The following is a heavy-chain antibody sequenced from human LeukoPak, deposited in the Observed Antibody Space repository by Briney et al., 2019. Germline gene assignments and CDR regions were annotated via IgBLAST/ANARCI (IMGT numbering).Heavy chain of an antibody. V-gene: IGHV1-8*01. J-gene: IGHJ6*02. CDR1: GYTFTSYD. CDR3: ARFGEDGMDV. CDR2: MNPNSGNT. Sequence: ASVSVSCTASGYTFTSYDINWVRQAPGQGLEWMGWMNPNSGNTGYAQKFQGRVTMTRNTSISTAYMELSSLRSEDTAVYYCARFGEDGMDVWGQGTTVTVSS. D-gene: IGHD3-10*01.